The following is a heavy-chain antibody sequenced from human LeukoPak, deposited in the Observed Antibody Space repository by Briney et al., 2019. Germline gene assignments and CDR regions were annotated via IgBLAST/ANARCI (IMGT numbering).Heavy chain of an antibody. CDR2: FDPDDGET. V-gene: IGHV1-24*01. Sequence: ASVKVSCKVSGYTLTELPIHWVRQAPRKGLEWMGGFDPDDGETVYAQMFQGRVTMTEDTSSDTASMELSSLRSEDTAVYYCATGTSGSYYVGIVRPIDYWGQGTLVTVSS. CDR1: GYTLTELP. J-gene: IGHJ4*02. CDR3: ATGTSGSYYVGIVRPIDY. D-gene: IGHD1-26*01.